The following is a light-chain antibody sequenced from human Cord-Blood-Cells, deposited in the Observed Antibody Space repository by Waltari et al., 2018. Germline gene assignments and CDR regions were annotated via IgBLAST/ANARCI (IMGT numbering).Light chain of an antibody. CDR1: RSTIGSNT. Sequence: SVLTHPPSASGTPGQRVTISCSGSRSTIGSNTVNWYQQLPGTAPKLLIYSNNQRPSGGPDRFSGSKSGTSASLAISGLQSEDEADYYCAAWDDSLNGYVFGTGTKVTVL. CDR3: AAWDDSLNGYV. CDR2: SNN. J-gene: IGLJ1*01. V-gene: IGLV1-44*01.